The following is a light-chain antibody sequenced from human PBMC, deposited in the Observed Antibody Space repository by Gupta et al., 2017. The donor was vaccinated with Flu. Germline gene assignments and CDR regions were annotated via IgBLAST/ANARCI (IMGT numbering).Light chain of an antibody. J-gene: IGLJ2*01. CDR3: AAWDDSLRLPV. CDR1: NSNIGSNT. CDR2: TNI. V-gene: IGLV1-44*01. Sequence: QSALTPPPSASGTPGHRVVISCSGSNSNIGSNTVNWFQQLPGSPPKLLIFTNIQRPSGVPARFSGSKSGTSASLAITGLQSDDEGHYYCAAWDDSLRLPVFGGGTKLTVL.